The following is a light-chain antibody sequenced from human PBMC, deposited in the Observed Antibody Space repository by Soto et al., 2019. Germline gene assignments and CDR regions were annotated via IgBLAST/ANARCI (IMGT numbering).Light chain of an antibody. V-gene: IGLV4-69*01. Sequence: QSVLTQSPSASASLGASVKLTCTLTSGHSSYAIAWHQQQPEKGPRYLMKVNSDGSHIKGDGIPDRFSGSSSGAERYLTISSLQSEDEGDYYCQTWGTGIVVFGGGTQLTVL. J-gene: IGLJ2*01. CDR2: VNSDGSH. CDR1: SGHSSYA. CDR3: QTWGTGIVV.